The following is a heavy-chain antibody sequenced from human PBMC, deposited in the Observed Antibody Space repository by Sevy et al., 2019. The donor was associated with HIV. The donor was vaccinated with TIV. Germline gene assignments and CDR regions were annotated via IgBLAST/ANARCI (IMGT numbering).Heavy chain of an antibody. Sequence: GGSVRLSCVVSGFTFSDYAMHWVRQAPGKGLEWVAVISYDGRKQHYADSVKGRFTISRDNSRNTLSLQVNSLRNEDTAVYYCARANYGTTSYFDYWGQGTPLTVSS. CDR3: ARANYGTTSYFDY. D-gene: IGHD3-10*01. V-gene: IGHV3-30*04. CDR2: ISYDGRKQ. J-gene: IGHJ4*02. CDR1: GFTFSDYA.